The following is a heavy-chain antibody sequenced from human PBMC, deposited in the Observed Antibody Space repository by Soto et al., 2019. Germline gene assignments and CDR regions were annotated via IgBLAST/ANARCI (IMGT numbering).Heavy chain of an antibody. D-gene: IGHD3-9*01. CDR1: GFTVSSNY. V-gene: IGHV3-66*01. J-gene: IGHJ4*02. CDR2: IYSGGST. Sequence: GGSLRLSCAASGFTVSSNYMSWVRQAPGKGLEWVSVIYSGGSTYYADSVKGRFTISRDNSKNTLYLQMNSLRAEDTAVYYCARNVLRYFDWLDYYFDYWGQGT. CDR3: ARNVLRYFDWLDYYFDY.